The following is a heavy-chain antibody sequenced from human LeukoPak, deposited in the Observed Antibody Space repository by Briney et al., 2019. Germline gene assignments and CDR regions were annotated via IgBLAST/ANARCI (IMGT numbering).Heavy chain of an antibody. V-gene: IGHV1-69*04. D-gene: IGHD3-22*01. CDR1: GGTFSSYA. Sequence: SVKVSCKASGGTFSSYAISWVRQAPGQGLEWMGRIIPILGIANYAQKFQGRVTITADKSTSTAYMELSSLRSEDTAVYYCAGAAHYYDSSGYYPPRDYAMDVWGQGTTVTVSS. CDR3: AGAAHYYDSSGYYPPRDYAMDV. J-gene: IGHJ6*02. CDR2: IIPILGIA.